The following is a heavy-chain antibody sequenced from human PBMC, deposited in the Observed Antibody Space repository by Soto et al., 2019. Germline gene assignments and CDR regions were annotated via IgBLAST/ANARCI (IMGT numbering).Heavy chain of an antibody. D-gene: IGHD3-16*01. CDR3: ARAFGGEYYDRRSWYSAY. V-gene: IGHV5-51*01. CDR1: GYKFIDYW. CDR2: IYPGDFDI. Sequence: PGESLKISCKGSGYKFIDYWIGWVRQVPGKGLEWMGSIYPGDFDIKYGPSFQGQVTISADKSITTVYLQWSSLKASDTGISYCARAFGGEYYDRRSWYSAYWGQGTQVTFSS. J-gene: IGHJ4*02.